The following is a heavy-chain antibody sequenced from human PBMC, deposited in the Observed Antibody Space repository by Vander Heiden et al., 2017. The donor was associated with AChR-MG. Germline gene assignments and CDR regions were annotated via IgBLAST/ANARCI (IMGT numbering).Heavy chain of an antibody. CDR2: INHSGST. J-gene: IGHJ6*03. Sequence: QVQLQPWGAGLLTPSETLSLTCAVYGGSFSGYSWSWIRQPPGKGLEWIGEINHSGSTNYNPSLKSRVTISVDTSKNQFSLKLSSVTAADTAVYYCARGPQSSGWYGEENYYYYMDVWGKGTTVTVSS. CDR3: ARGPQSSGWYGEENYYYYMDV. D-gene: IGHD6-19*01. CDR1: GGSFSGYS. V-gene: IGHV4-34*01.